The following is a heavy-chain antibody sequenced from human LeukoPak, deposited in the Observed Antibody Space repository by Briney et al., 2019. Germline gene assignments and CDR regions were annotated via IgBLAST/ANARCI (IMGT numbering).Heavy chain of an antibody. CDR3: TSIGTSDY. Sequence: PGGSLRLSCAASGFTFSSYEMNWVRQAPGKGLEWVSYISSSGSTIYYADSVKGRFTISRDNAKNSLYLQMNSLKTEDTAVYYCTSIGTSDYWGQGTLVTVSS. J-gene: IGHJ4*02. CDR1: GFTFSSYE. CDR2: ISSSGSTI. V-gene: IGHV3-48*03. D-gene: IGHD1-26*01.